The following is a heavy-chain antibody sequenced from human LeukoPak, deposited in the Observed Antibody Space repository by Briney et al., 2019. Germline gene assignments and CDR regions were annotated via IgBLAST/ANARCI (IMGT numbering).Heavy chain of an antibody. CDR2: IGTAGDT. CDR3: ARGGEDGYPYNWFDP. D-gene: IGHD5-18*01. Sequence: PGGSLRLSCAASGFTFSSYDMHWVRQAPGKGLEWVSAIGTAGDTYYPGSVKGRFTISRENAKNSLYLQMNSLRAGDTAVYYCARGGEDGYPYNWFDPWGQGTLVTVSS. V-gene: IGHV3-13*01. CDR1: GFTFSSYD. J-gene: IGHJ5*02.